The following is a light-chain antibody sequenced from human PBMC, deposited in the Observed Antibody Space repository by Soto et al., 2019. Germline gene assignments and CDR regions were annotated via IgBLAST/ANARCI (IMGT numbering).Light chain of an antibody. CDR3: HSYDSSLTALVI. J-gene: IGLJ2*01. CDR2: GNS. Sequence: QSVLTQPPSVSGAPGQRVTISCTGSSSNFGAGSVVHWYQQLPGRGPKLLIYGNSNRPSGVPDRFSGSKSGTSASLAITGLQAEDEALYYCHSYDSSLTALVIFGGGTKLTVL. V-gene: IGLV1-40*01. CDR1: SSNFGAGSV.